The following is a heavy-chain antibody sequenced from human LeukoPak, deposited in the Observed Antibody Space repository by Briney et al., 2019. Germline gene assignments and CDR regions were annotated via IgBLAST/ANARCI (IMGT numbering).Heavy chain of an antibody. V-gene: IGHV1-3*01. CDR1: GYTFTSYA. J-gene: IGHJ3*02. CDR2: INAGNGNT. Sequence: ASVKVSCKASGYTFTSYAMHWVRQAPGQRLEWMGWINAGNGNTKYSQKFQGRVTITRDTSASTAYMELSGLRSEDTAVYYCARVGIAVAGRGAFDIWGQGTMVTVSS. D-gene: IGHD6-19*01. CDR3: ARVGIAVAGRGAFDI.